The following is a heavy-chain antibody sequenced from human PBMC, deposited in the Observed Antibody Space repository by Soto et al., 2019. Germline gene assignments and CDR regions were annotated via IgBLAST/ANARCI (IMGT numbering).Heavy chain of an antibody. CDR1: GYSFTNFH. V-gene: IGHV1-46*01. CDR2: IDPSGGIT. D-gene: IGHD3-22*01. CDR3: ARDVSGHDNYETIGYYFDH. J-gene: IGHJ4*02. Sequence: QVQLSQFGAEVKKPGASVKVSCKASGYSFTNFHIHWVRQAPGQGLEWMGMIDPSGGITRAAQRLQGRTTMTRDASTSTVYMEWRGLTSEDTAVYYCARDVSGHDNYETIGYYFDHWGQGTLVTVSS.